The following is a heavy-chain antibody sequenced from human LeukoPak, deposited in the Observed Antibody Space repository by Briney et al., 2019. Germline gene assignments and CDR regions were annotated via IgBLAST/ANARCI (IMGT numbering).Heavy chain of an antibody. CDR1: GFTFSGSA. Sequence: PGGSLRLSCAASGFTFSGSAMHWVRQASGKGLEWVGRIRSKANSYATAYAASVKGRFTISRDDSKNTAYLQMNSLKTEDTAVYYCAGGHRYHHFWSDLGDGFDVWGQGTMVTVSS. D-gene: IGHD3-3*01. CDR2: IRSKANSYAT. V-gene: IGHV3-73*01. CDR3: AGGHRYHHFWSDLGDGFDV. J-gene: IGHJ3*01.